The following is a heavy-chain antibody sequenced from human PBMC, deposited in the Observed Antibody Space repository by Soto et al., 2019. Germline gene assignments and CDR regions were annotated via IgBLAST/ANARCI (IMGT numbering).Heavy chain of an antibody. V-gene: IGHV3-48*03. Sequence: EVQLVESGGGLVQPGGSLRLSCAASGFSFNTYEMNWVRQAPGKGLERVSYISTSGSTIYYAHAVKGRFTISKDNGKNSLYLQMICQIADDKTVYYCRYVWSCDYNGQSTHLTVSS. D-gene: IGHD3-16*01. J-gene: IGHJ4*01. CDR1: GFSFNTYE. CDR2: ISTSGSTI. CDR3: RYVWSCDY.